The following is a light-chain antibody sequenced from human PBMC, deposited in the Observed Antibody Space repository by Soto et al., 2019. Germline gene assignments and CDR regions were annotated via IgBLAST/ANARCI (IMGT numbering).Light chain of an antibody. CDR3: ASYAGKSVV. Sequence: QSALTQPRSVSGSPGQSVTISCTGANSDVGGYIYVSWYQQPPGKAPKLIIYDVTERPSGVPDRFSGSKSGNTASLTISGLQDEDEGDYYCASYAGKSVVFGGGTKLTVL. CDR2: DVT. CDR1: NSDVGGYIY. J-gene: IGLJ2*01. V-gene: IGLV2-11*01.